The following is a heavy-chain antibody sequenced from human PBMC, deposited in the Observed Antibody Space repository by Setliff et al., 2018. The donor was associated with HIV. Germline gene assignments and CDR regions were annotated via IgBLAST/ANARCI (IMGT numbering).Heavy chain of an antibody. CDR1: GFTFSNFA. V-gene: IGHV3-23*01. J-gene: IGHJ4*02. D-gene: IGHD3-22*01. CDR3: AKGLSYYFDSSVSVGAFDH. Sequence: GESLKISCAVSGFTFSNFAMSWVRQAPGKGLEWVSGIGGGGGRTYYADSVKGRFTISRDNSKNTLYLQMKSLRAEDTAVYYCAKGLSYYFDSSVSVGAFDHWGQGALVTVSS. CDR2: IGGGGGRT.